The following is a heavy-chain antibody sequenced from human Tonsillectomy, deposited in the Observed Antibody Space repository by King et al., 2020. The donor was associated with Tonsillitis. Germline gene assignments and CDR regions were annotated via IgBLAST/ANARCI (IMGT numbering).Heavy chain of an antibody. CDR3: ARGHLWGGYFDN. Sequence: QLVQSGAEVKKPGSSLKVSCKASVGTFSNYSIAWVRQAPGQGLEWMGGVSPIFGRANYAQKFHGRVTITADESTSTAFMEVSSLRSEDTAVYYCARGHLWGGYFDNWGRGTLVTVSS. CDR1: VGTFSNYS. CDR2: VSPIFGRA. V-gene: IGHV1-69*01. J-gene: IGHJ4*02. D-gene: IGHD7-27*01.